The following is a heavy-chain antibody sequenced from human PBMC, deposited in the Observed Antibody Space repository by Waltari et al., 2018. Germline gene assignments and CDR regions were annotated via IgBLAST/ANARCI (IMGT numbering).Heavy chain of an antibody. J-gene: IGHJ5*02. Sequence: QVQLQESGPGLVKPSQTLSLTCTVSGGSISSGGYYWSWIRQHPGKGLEWMGYIYHSGSTYYNPSLKSRVTISVDRSKNQFSRKLSSVTAADTAVYYCARATNYYGSGSYVNWFDPWGQGTLVTVSS. D-gene: IGHD3-10*01. V-gene: IGHV4-31*03. CDR3: ARATNYYGSGSYVNWFDP. CDR1: GGSISSGGYY. CDR2: IYHSGST.